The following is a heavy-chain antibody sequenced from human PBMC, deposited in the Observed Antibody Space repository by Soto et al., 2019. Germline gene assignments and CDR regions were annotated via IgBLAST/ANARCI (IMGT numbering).Heavy chain of an antibody. CDR3: ARDKCSSTSCYLNGMDV. J-gene: IGHJ6*02. V-gene: IGHV1-69*13. Sequence: GASLKVSCKASGGTFSSYAISWVRQAPGQGLEWMGGIIPIFGTANYAQKFQGRVTITADESTSTAYMELSSLRPEDTAVYYCARDKCSSTSCYLNGMDVWGQGTTVTVSS. CDR1: GGTFSSYA. CDR2: IIPIFGTA. D-gene: IGHD2-2*01.